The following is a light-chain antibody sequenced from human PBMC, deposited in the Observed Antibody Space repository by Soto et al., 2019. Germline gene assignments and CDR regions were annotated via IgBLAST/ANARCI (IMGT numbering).Light chain of an antibody. CDR1: QTIANS. Sequence: DIQMTQSPSSLSASVGDRVTITCRASQTIANSLNWYQQKPGKAPKLLIYTASGLQTGVPSRFSGSGSGTDFTLTISSLQPEDFATYYCQQSYSTPPYTFGQGTKLEIK. CDR3: QQSYSTPPYT. CDR2: TAS. V-gene: IGKV1-39*01. J-gene: IGKJ2*01.